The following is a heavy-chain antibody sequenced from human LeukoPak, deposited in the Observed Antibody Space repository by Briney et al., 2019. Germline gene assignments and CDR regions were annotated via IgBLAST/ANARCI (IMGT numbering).Heavy chain of an antibody. CDR3: AKARYYYDSSLDY. V-gene: IGHV3-23*01. Sequence: RAGGSLRLSCAASGFTFSSYAMSWVRQAPGKGLEWVSAISGSGGSTCYADSVKGRFTIPRDNSKNTLYLQMNSLRAEDTAVYYCAKARYYYDSSLDYWGQGTLVTVSS. CDR1: GFTFSSYA. J-gene: IGHJ4*02. D-gene: IGHD3-22*01. CDR2: ISGSGGST.